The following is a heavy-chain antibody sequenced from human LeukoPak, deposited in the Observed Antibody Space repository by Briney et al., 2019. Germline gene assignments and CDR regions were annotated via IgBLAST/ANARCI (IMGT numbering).Heavy chain of an antibody. J-gene: IGHJ4*02. D-gene: IGHD2-21*02. Sequence: GGSLRLSCAASGLTFSSYWMHWVCQVPGKGPVWISRISTDGSATDYADSVRGRFTISRDNAKNTLYLQMSSLRAEDTAVYYCARGRDSACYGLAYWGQGTLVTVSS. CDR2: ISTDGSAT. CDR3: ARGRDSACYGLAY. CDR1: GLTFSSYW. V-gene: IGHV3-74*01.